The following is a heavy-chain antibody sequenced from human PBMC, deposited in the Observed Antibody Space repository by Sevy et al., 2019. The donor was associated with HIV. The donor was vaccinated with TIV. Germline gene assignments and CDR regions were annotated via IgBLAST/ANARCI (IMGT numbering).Heavy chain of an antibody. Sequence: GSLRLSCTASGFTFDDYAMSWFRQAPGNGLEWVAFITRNSYEAYGGTREYAASVKGRFTISRDDSKSIAYLQMNSLKTEDTAMYYCSRALATAVTPEYYFDYWGQRTLVTVSS. CDR1: GFTFDDYA. V-gene: IGHV3-49*03. CDR3: SRALATAVTPEYYFDY. J-gene: IGHJ4*02. CDR2: ITRNSYEAYGGTR. D-gene: IGHD2-15*01.